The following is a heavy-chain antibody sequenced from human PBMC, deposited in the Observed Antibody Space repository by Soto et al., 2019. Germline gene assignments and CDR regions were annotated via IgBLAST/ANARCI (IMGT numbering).Heavy chain of an antibody. CDR2: IYYSGST. CDR1: GGSISTGGYY. CDR3: ARGLDGDRPLVS. J-gene: IGHJ5*02. Sequence: QVQLQESGPGLVKPSQTLSLTCSVSGGSISTGGYYRSWVRQHPGKGLEWIGYIYYSGSTYYSPSLESRVTISLDTSKNQFSLKLTSVTAADTAVYYCARGLDGDRPLVSWGQGILVTVSS. D-gene: IGHD4-17*01. V-gene: IGHV4-31*03.